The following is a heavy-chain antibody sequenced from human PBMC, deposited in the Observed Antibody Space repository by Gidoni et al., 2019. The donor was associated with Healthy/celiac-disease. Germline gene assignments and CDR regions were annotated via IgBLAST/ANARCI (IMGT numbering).Heavy chain of an antibody. CDR2: INSDGSST. J-gene: IGHJ6*02. Sequence: EVQLVEPGGGLVQPGGSLRLSCAASGFTFSSYWMHWVRQAPGKGLVWVSRINSDGSSTSYADSVKGRFTISRDNAKNTLYLQMNSLRAEDTAVYYCAREGRFLEWLFNYYYYYGMDVWGQGTTVTVSS. V-gene: IGHV3-74*01. D-gene: IGHD3-3*01. CDR1: GFTFSSYW. CDR3: AREGRFLEWLFNYYYYYGMDV.